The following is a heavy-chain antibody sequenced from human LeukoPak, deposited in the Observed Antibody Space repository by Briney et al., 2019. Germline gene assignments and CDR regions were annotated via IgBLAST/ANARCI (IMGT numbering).Heavy chain of an antibody. D-gene: IGHD1-20*01. CDR2: IYAGDSDT. CDR1: GYSFTSYW. CDR3: ARIPALNWNGMGRTYYYYYMGV. J-gene: IGHJ6*03. Sequence: GESLKIRCKGSGYSFTSYWIGWVRQMPGKGLEWMGMIYAGDSDTRYSPSFQGQVTISADKSISTAYLQWSSLKASDTAMYYCARIPALNWNGMGRTYYYYYMGVWGKGTTVTVSS. V-gene: IGHV5-51*01.